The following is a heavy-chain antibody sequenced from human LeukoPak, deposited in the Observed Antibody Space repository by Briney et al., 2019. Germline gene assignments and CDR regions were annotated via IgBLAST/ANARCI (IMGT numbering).Heavy chain of an antibody. J-gene: IGHJ6*02. Sequence: SETLSLTCTVSGGPIRSYYWSWMRQPPGKGLEWIGNIHYSESTNFSPSLKSRVAIAVDTSKNQFSLSMRSVTAADTAVYYCARVSAAGMEFHYGMDVWGQGTTVFVSS. CDR2: IHYSEST. CDR3: ARVSAAGMEFHYGMDV. CDR1: GGPIRSYY. D-gene: IGHD6-13*01. V-gene: IGHV4-59*01.